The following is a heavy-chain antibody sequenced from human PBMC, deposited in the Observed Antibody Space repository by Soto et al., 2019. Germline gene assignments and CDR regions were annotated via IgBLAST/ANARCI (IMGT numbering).Heavy chain of an antibody. V-gene: IGHV4-30-4*01. CDR2: IYYSGST. D-gene: IGHD3-3*01. CDR3: ARVVTIFGVVIENWFDP. CDR1: GGSISSGDYY. J-gene: IGHJ5*02. Sequence: SETLSLTCTVSGGSISSGDYYWSWIRQPPGKGLEWIGYIYYSGSTYYNPSLKSRVTISVDTSKNQFSLKLSSVTAADTAVYHCARVVTIFGVVIENWFDPWGQGTLVTVSS.